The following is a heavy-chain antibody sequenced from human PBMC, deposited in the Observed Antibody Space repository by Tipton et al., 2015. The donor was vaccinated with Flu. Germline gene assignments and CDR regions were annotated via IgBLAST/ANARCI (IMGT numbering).Heavy chain of an antibody. CDR2: ISNSGST. D-gene: IGHD3-10*01. Sequence: LRLSCTVSGGSISSHYWSWLRQPAGKGLEWIGRISNSGSTNYNVSLESRLSMSRDSSKNQLSLRLTSATAADTAVYYCARGSGSGTEMIFDFWGQGTLVTVSS. V-gene: IGHV4-4*07. CDR3: ARGSGSGTEMIFDF. CDR1: GGSISSHY. J-gene: IGHJ4*02.